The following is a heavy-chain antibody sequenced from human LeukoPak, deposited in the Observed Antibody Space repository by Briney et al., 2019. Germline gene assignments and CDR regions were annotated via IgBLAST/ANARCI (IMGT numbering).Heavy chain of an antibody. V-gene: IGHV4-31*03. CDR1: GRSISSGGYY. CDR3: ARGSDFWSADY. Sequence: SQTLSLTCTVSGRSISSGGYYWSWIRQHPGKGLEWIGYIYYSESTYYNPSLKSRVSTSVDTSKNQFSLRLSSVTAADTAVYFCARGSDFWSADYWGQGTLVTVSS. CDR2: IYYSEST. D-gene: IGHD3-3*01. J-gene: IGHJ4*02.